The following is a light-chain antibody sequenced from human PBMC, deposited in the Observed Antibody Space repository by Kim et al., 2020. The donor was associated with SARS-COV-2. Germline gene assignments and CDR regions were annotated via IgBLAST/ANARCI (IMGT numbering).Light chain of an antibody. J-gene: IGLJ1*01. Sequence: QSVTISCTGTSKDVSGYKYVSWYKQHPGKAPPLIIYEVSKWPSRVPDRFSGSKSGNTASLTVSGLQAVDEAEYYCSSYAGNMNLVFGTGTKVTVL. CDR2: EVS. CDR1: SKDVSGYKY. CDR3: SSYAGNMNLV. V-gene: IGLV2-8*01.